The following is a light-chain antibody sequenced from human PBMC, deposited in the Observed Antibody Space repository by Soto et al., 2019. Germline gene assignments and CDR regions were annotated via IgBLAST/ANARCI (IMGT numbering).Light chain of an antibody. J-gene: IGKJ1*01. V-gene: IGKV1-39*01. CDR3: QQSYSTPWT. CDR1: QSIAAS. CDR2: AAS. Sequence: IQMTQSPSALSASVGDTVTIPCRASQSIAASLAWYQHKPGKAPKLLIYAASSLQSGVPSRFSGSGSGTDFTLTISSLQPEDFATYYCQQSYSTPWTFGQGTKVDIK.